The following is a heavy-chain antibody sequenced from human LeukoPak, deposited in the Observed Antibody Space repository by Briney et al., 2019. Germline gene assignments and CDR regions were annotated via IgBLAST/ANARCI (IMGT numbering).Heavy chain of an antibody. J-gene: IGHJ4*02. CDR3: ARNSRQIYGEGNE. V-gene: IGHV1-46*01. CDR2: INPSGGST. D-gene: IGHD4-17*01. Sequence: ASVKVSCKASGYTFTGYYMHWVRQAPGQGLEWMGIINPSGGSTSYAQKFQGRVTMTRDTSTSTVYMELSSLRSEDTAVYYCARNSRQIYGEGNEWGQGTLVTVSS. CDR1: GYTFTGYY.